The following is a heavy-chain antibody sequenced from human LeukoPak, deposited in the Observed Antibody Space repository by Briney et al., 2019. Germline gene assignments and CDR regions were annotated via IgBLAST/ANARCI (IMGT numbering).Heavy chain of an antibody. J-gene: IGHJ3*01. CDR2: ISSSSSTI. D-gene: IGHD3-16*01. V-gene: IGHV3-48*01. CDR3: VRVGGAFDL. Sequence: PGGSLRLSCAASGFTFSDYSMNWVRQAPGKVLEWISYISSSSSTIYYADSVKGRFTISRDNAKKSLYMQMNSLRAEDTAVYYCVRVGGAFDLWGQGTRVSVSS. CDR1: GFTFSDYS.